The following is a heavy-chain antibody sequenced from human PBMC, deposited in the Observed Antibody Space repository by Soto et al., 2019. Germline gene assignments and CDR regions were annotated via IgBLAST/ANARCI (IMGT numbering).Heavy chain of an antibody. V-gene: IGHV3-30*02. CDR1: GNVFNVYG. CDR2: IRGNGSNI. J-gene: IGHJ4*02. CDR3: AKVAGQTPFFDD. D-gene: IGHD2-15*01. Sequence: AGSLRVSCAASGNVFNVYGMQWVRQPPGKGLECVAAIRGNGSNIFYADSVKGRFTISRDNSKNTVYLQMNSLRAEDTAVHYCAKVAGQTPFFDDWGQGTLVTVSS.